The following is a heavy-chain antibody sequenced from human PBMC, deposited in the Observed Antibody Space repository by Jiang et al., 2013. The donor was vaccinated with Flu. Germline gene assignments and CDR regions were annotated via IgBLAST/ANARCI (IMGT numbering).Heavy chain of an antibody. CDR3: ASPGKLRYYHYGMDV. Sequence: KGLEWIGSIYYSGSTYYNPSLKSRVTISVDTSKNQFSLRLSSVTAADTAVYYCASPGKLRYYHYGMDVWGQGTTVTVSS. D-gene: IGHD3-3*01. CDR2: IYYSGST. V-gene: IGHV4-39*01. J-gene: IGHJ6*02.